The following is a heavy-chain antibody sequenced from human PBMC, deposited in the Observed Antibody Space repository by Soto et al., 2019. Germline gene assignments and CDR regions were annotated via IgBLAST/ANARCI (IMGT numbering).Heavy chain of an antibody. CDR1: GGSISSSSYY. V-gene: IGHV4-39*01. CDR3: ARHGEGKAATSSFDY. J-gene: IGHJ4*02. Sequence: QLQLQESGPGLVKPSETLSLTCTVSGGSISSSSYYWGWIRQPPGKGLEWIGSIYYSGSTYYNPSLKSRVTISVDTSKIQFSLKLSSVTAADTAVYYCARHGEGKAATSSFDYWGQGTLVTVSS. CDR2: IYYSGST. D-gene: IGHD6-25*01.